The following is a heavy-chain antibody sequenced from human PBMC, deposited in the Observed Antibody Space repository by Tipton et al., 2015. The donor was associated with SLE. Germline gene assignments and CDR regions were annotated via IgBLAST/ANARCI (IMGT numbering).Heavy chain of an antibody. CDR3: AREVYAFDI. D-gene: IGHD5/OR15-5a*01. CDR1: GYSFTRYH. J-gene: IGHJ3*02. CDR2: IDPSGGFT. Sequence: QSGPEVKKPGASVKVSCKASGYSFTRYHVDWVRQAPGQGLEWMGIIDPSGGFTTYAQKFQGRVTMTRDTSTSTVYMELSGLTSDDTAVYYCAREVYAFDIWGQGTTVIVS. V-gene: IGHV1-46*01.